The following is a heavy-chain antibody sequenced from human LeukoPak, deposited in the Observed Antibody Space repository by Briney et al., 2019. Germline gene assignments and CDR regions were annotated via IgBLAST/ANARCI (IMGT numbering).Heavy chain of an antibody. CDR3: AKGSGINHYHWIDP. CDR2: IWYDGSNK. D-gene: IGHD1-14*01. V-gene: IGHV3-33*06. Sequence: PGRSLRLSCAASGFTFSNYGMHWVRQAPGKGLEWVAIIWYDGSNKYYADSVKGRFTISRDNSKNTLYLHMNSLRAEDTAVYYCAKGSGINHYHWIDPWGQGTLVIVSS. J-gene: IGHJ5*02. CDR1: GFTFSNYG.